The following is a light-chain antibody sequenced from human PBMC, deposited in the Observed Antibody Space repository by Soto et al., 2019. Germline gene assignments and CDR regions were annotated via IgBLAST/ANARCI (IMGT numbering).Light chain of an antibody. CDR2: GAS. V-gene: IGKV3-20*01. J-gene: IGKJ1*01. Sequence: EIVLTQSPGTLSLSPGERATLSCRASQSLSSSYLAWYQQKPGQAPRLLIYGASSRATGIPDKFSGSGSGTDFTLTISRLEPEDFAVYYCQQYRTFGQGTKVDI. CDR3: QQYRT. CDR1: QSLSSSY.